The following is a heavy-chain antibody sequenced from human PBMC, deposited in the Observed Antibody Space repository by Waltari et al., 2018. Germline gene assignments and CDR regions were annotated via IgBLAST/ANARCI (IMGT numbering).Heavy chain of an antibody. CDR3: ASSHIVVVPAAIRDAFDI. V-gene: IGHV1-24*01. Sequence: QVQLVQSGAEVKKPGASVKVSCKVSGYTLTELSMHWVRQAPGKGLEWMGGFDPEDGETIYAQKFQGRVTMTEDTSTDTAYMELSSLRSEDTAVYYCASSHIVVVPAAIRDAFDIWGQGTMVTVSS. CDR1: GYTLTELS. CDR2: FDPEDGET. D-gene: IGHD2-2*02. J-gene: IGHJ3*02.